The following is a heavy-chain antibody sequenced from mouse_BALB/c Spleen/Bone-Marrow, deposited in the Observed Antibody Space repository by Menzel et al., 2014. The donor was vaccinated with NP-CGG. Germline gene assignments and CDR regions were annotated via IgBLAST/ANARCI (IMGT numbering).Heavy chain of an antibody. V-gene: IGHV5-4*02. CDR3: AREVSMDY. Sequence: EVKLVESGGGLVKPGGSLKLSCAASGFTFSDYYMYWVRQTPEKRLEWVATISDGGSYTYYPGSVKARFTISRDNAKNNLFLQLSSLKSEDTAMYYCAREVSMDYWGQGTSVTVSS. J-gene: IGHJ4*01. CDR1: GFTFSDYY. CDR2: ISDGGSYT.